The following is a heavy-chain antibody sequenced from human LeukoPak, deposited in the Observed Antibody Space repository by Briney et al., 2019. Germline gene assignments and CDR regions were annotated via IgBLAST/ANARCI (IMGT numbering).Heavy chain of an antibody. CDR1: EFTFSSYG. J-gene: IGHJ4*02. D-gene: IGHD3-22*01. Sequence: GGSLRLSCAASEFTFSSYGMSWVRQAPGKGLEWVSAISGSGGSTYYADSVKGRFTISRDNSKNTLYLQMNSLRAEDTAVYYCARHPDYYDNSGYYFHWGQGTLVTVSS. CDR3: ARHPDYYDNSGYYFH. CDR2: ISGSGGST. V-gene: IGHV3-23*01.